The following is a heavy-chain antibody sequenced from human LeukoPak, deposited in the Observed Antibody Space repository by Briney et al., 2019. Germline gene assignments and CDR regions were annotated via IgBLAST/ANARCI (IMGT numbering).Heavy chain of an antibody. J-gene: IGHJ4*02. D-gene: IGHD3-22*01. CDR2: INPSGGST. CDR3: ARDCDGSGVSQYYFDY. CDR1: GYTFTSYY. V-gene: IGHV1-46*01. Sequence: ASVKVSCKASGYTFTSYYMHWVRQAPGQGLEWMGIINPSGGSTSYAQKFQGRVTMTRDTSTSTVYMELSSLRSEDTAVYYCARDCDGSGVSQYYFDYWGQGTLVTVSS.